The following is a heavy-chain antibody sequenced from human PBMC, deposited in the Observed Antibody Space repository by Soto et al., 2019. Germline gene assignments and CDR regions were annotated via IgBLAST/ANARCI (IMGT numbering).Heavy chain of an antibody. J-gene: IGHJ3*02. CDR1: GGSISSSSYY. CDR3: ARRRRDDAFDI. V-gene: IGHV4-39*01. CDR2: IYYSGGT. Sequence: QLQLQESGPGLVKPSETLSLTCTVSGGSISSSSYYWGWIRQPPGKGLEWIGSIYYSGGTYYNPSLKSRVTISVDTSTKQFSLKLSSVTAADTAVYYCARRRRDDAFDIWGQGTMVTVSS.